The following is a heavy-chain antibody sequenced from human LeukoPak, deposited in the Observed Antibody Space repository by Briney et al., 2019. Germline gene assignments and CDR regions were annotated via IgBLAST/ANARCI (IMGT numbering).Heavy chain of an antibody. CDR3: ARDLTDFAGTYYFDY. CDR1: GGSISSSSYY. Sequence: SETLSLTCTVSGGSISSSSYYWGWIRQPPGKGLEWIGSIYYSGSTYYNPSLKSRVTISVDTSKNQVSLKLSSVTAADTAVYYCARDLTDFAGTYYFDYWGQGTLVTVSS. V-gene: IGHV4-39*07. CDR2: IYYSGST. J-gene: IGHJ4*02. D-gene: IGHD6-13*01.